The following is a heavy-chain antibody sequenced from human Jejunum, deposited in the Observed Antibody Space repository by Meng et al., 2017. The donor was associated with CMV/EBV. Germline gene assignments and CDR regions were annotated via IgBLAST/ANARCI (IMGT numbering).Heavy chain of an antibody. CDR2: LNPLTDTT. D-gene: IGHD3/OR15-3a*01. V-gene: IGHV1-2*02. CDR3: ARDPWTSDSPYSDS. Sequence: KASGYSFTGYFIHWIRQAPGQGLEWIGRLNPLTDTTKYSQKFQGRVTMTRDTSTSTAYMELRGLTSGDSAKYFCARDPWTSDSPYSDSWGQGTLVTVSS. CDR1: GYSFTGYF. J-gene: IGHJ4*02.